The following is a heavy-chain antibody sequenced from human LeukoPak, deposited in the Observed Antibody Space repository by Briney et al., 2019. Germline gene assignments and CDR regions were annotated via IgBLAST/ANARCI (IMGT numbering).Heavy chain of an antibody. CDR2: INDGEST. J-gene: IGHJ4*02. Sequence: PSETLSLTCTVYGGSFSGYYWSWIRQSPGKGREWIGEINDGESTNYNPSLKSRVTISLDTSKNQFSLKLSSVTAADTAVYYCARVNGIAVRPTSFDYWGQGILVTVSS. CDR1: GGSFSGYY. D-gene: IGHD6-6*01. CDR3: ARVNGIAVRPTSFDY. V-gene: IGHV4-34*01.